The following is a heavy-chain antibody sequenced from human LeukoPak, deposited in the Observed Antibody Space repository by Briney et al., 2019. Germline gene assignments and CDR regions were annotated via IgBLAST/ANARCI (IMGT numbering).Heavy chain of an antibody. J-gene: IGHJ4*02. CDR1: GGSISSSSYY. Sequence: SETLSLTCTVSGGSISSSSYYWGWIRQPPGKGLEWIGSIYYSGSTYYNPSLKSRVTISVDTSKNQFSLKLSSVTAADTAVYYCASFPAVAVAGRGYWGQGTLVTVSS. CDR2: IYYSGST. CDR3: ASFPAVAVAGRGY. D-gene: IGHD6-19*01. V-gene: IGHV4-39*07.